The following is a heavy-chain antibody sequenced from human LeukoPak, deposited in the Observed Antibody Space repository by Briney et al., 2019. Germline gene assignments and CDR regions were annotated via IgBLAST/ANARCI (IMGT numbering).Heavy chain of an antibody. Sequence: GGTLRLSCSTSGFTFITYGMSWVRQAPGKGLEWVSVISGSGSTTYYADSVKGRFTISRDNAKNSPYLQMNSLRAEDTAVYYCARDYDSSGYYRQQPFDYWGQGTLVTVSS. CDR2: ISGSGSTT. J-gene: IGHJ4*02. CDR1: GFTFITYG. V-gene: IGHV3-21*01. D-gene: IGHD3-22*01. CDR3: ARDYDSSGYYRQQPFDY.